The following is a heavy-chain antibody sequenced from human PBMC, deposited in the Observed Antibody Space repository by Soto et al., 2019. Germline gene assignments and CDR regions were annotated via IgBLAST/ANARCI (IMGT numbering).Heavy chain of an antibody. J-gene: IGHJ6*02. D-gene: IGHD3-16*02. V-gene: IGHV1-46*01. CDR3: ARALEPFYYYYGMDV. CDR2: IIPSGGST. CDR1: GYTFTTYY. Sequence: ASVKVSCKASGYTFTTYYMHWVRQAPGQGLEWMGTIIPSGGSTSYAQKFQGRVTMTRDTSTSTAYTELSSLTSEDTAVYYCARALEPFYYYYGMDVWGQGTTVTVSS.